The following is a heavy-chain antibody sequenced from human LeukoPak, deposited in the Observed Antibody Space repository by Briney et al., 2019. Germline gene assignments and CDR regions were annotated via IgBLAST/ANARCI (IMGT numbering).Heavy chain of an antibody. V-gene: IGHV1-69*01. Sequence: SVTVSCTASGGTFSSYAISWVRQAPGRGLEWMGGIIPIFGTANYAQKFQGRVTITADESTSTAYMELSSLRSEDTAVYYCARDRPTNDYSNYFPLDYWGQGTLVTVSS. CDR2: IIPIFGTA. CDR1: GGTFSSYA. J-gene: IGHJ4*02. D-gene: IGHD4-11*01. CDR3: ARDRPTNDYSNYFPLDY.